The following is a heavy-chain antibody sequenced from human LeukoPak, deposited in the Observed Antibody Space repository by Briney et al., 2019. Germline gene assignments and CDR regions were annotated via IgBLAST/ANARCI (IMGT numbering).Heavy chain of an antibody. CDR1: GGSLSGYY. D-gene: IGHD2-2*01. V-gene: IGHV4-34*01. Sequence: SETLSLTCAVYGGSLSGYYWSWIRQPPGKGLEWIGEINHSGSTNYNPSLKSRVTISVDTSKNQFSLKLSSVTAADTAVYYCARVRALSHCSSTSCYPYGMDVWGQGTTVTVSS. J-gene: IGHJ6*02. CDR3: ARVRALSHCSSTSCYPYGMDV. CDR2: INHSGST.